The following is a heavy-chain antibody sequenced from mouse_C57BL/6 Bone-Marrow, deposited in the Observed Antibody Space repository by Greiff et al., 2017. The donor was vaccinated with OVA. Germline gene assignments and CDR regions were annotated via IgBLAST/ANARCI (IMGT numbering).Heavy chain of an antibody. CDR1: GYTFTSYW. CDR2: IYPGNSDT. D-gene: IGHD2-13*01. V-gene: IGHV1-5*01. CDR3: TRGYYGDYGDAMDY. Sequence: EVQLQESGTVLARPGASVKMSCKTSGYTFTSYWMHWVKQRPGQGLEWIGAIYPGNSDTSYNQKFKGKATLTAVTSASTAYMELSSLTNEDSAVYYWTRGYYGDYGDAMDYWGQGTSVTVSS. J-gene: IGHJ4*01.